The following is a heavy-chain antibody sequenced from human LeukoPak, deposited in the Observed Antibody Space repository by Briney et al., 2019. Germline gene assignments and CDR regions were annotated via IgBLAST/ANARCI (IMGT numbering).Heavy chain of an antibody. CDR1: GYTFTRYY. CDR2: INPSGGSA. Sequence: ASGKVCCKASGYTFTRYYIHWVRHAPGQGLEWMGIINPSGGSATYAQKFQGRVTMTTGTSTNTVYMELSSLSSADTAVYYCARDRDYGGNSIFFVYWGAGTLVTVSS. CDR3: ARDRDYGGNSIFFVY. J-gene: IGHJ4*02. V-gene: IGHV1-46*01. D-gene: IGHD4-23*01.